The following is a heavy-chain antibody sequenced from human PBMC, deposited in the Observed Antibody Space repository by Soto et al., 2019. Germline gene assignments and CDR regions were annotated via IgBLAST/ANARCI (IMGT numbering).Heavy chain of an antibody. CDR1: GGSISTYY. J-gene: IGHJ4*02. V-gene: IGHV4-4*07. Sequence: ASETLSLTCSVSGGSISTYYCNWIRQPAGKGLEWIGRIDTSGSTNYNPSFKSRVTMSVDTSKNQFSLKLSSVTAADTAVYYCARGGNDLWSGPFDYWGQGTPVTVSS. CDR2: IDTSGST. CDR3: ARGGNDLWSGPFDY. D-gene: IGHD3-3*01.